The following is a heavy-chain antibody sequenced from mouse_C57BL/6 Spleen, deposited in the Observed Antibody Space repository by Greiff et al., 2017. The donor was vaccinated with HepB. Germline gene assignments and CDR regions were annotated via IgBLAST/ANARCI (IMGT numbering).Heavy chain of an antibody. CDR2: ISSGSSTI. J-gene: IGHJ3*01. CDR3: ARSYDYDDGAWFAY. CDR1: GFTFSDYG. Sequence: EVQLVESGGGLVKPGGSLKLSCAASGFTFSDYGMHWVRQAPEKGLEWVAYISSGSSTIYYADTVKGRFTISRDNAKNTLFLQMTSLRSEDTAMYYCARSYDYDDGAWFAYWGQGTLVTVSA. D-gene: IGHD2-4*01. V-gene: IGHV5-17*01.